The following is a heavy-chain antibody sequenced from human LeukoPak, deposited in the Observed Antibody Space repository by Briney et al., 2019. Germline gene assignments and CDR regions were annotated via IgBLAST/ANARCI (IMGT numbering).Heavy chain of an antibody. CDR3: ARDRWGYSYGGD. CDR1: GFTFSSYW. Sequence: GGSLRLSCAASGFTFSSYWRSWVRQAPGKGLEWVANIKQDGSEKYYVDSVKGRFTISRDNAKNSLYLQMNSLRAEDTAVYYCARDRWGYSYGGDWGQGTLVTVSS. V-gene: IGHV3-7*01. J-gene: IGHJ4*02. D-gene: IGHD5-18*01. CDR2: IKQDGSEK.